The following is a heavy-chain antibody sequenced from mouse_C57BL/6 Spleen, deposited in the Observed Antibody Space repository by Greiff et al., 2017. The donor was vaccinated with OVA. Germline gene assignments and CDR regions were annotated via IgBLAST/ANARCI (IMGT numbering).Heavy chain of an antibody. CDR3: ARESNYWYFDV. J-gene: IGHJ1*03. V-gene: IGHV5-17*01. D-gene: IGHD2-5*01. CDR1: GFTFSDYG. CDR2: ISSGSSTI. Sequence: EVQLQQSGGGLVKPGGSLKLSCAASGFTFSDYGMHWVRQAPEKGLEWVAYISSGSSTIYYADTVKGRFTISRDNAKNTLFLQMTRLRSEDTAMYYCARESNYWYFDVWGTGTTVTVSS.